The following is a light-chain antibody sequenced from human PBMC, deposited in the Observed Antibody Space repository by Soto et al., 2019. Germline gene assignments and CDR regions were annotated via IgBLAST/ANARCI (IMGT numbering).Light chain of an antibody. Sequence: EIMLTQSPATLSLSPGERATLSCRASQSVSSYLAWYQQKPGQAPRLLIYDASNRATGIPARFSGSGSGTDFTLTISSLEPEDFAVYYCQQSSNWPPITFGGGTKVDIK. CDR2: DAS. J-gene: IGKJ4*01. CDR3: QQSSNWPPIT. V-gene: IGKV3-11*01. CDR1: QSVSSY.